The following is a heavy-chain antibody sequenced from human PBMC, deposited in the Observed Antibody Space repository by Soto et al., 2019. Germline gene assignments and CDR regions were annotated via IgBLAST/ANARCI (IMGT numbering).Heavy chain of an antibody. D-gene: IGHD6-19*01. CDR3: ARDSKPDSGWHNFDY. CDR1: GFTFSSYG. V-gene: IGHV3-33*01. CDR2: IWYDGSNK. J-gene: IGHJ4*02. Sequence: GGSLRLSCAASGFTFSSYGMHWVRQAPGKGLEWVAVIWYDGSNKYYADSVKGRFTISRDNSKNTLYLQMNSLRAEDTAVYYCARDSKPDSGWHNFDYWGQGTLVTVSS.